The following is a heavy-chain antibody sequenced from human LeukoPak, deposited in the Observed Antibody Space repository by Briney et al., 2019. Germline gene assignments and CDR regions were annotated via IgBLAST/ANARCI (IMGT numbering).Heavy chain of an antibody. CDR2: IDPSDSYT. J-gene: IGHJ3*02. D-gene: IGHD5-24*01. V-gene: IGHV5-10-1*01. CDR1: GYSFTSYW. CDR3: ARHVGMATITAFDI. Sequence: GESLKISCKGSGYSFTSYWISWVRQMPGKGLEWMGRIDPSDSYTNYSPSFQGHVTISADKSVSTAYLQWSSLKASDTAVYYCARHVGMATITAFDIWGQGTMVTVSS.